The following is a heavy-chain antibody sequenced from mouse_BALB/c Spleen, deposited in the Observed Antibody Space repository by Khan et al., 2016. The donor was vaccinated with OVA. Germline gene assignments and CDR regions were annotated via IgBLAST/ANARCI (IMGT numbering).Heavy chain of an antibody. Sequence: QVQLKESGPGLVAPSQSLSITCTVSGLSLTSYGIHWVRQPPGKGLEWLGVIWAGGSTNYNSALMSRLSISKDNSKSQVFVKMNSLQTDDTALYYWCRGGGYYEDAMDYWGQGTSVTVSS. CDR1: GLSLTSYG. CDR2: IWAGGST. D-gene: IGHD2-3*01. V-gene: IGHV2-9*02. CDR3: CRGGGYYEDAMDY. J-gene: IGHJ4*01.